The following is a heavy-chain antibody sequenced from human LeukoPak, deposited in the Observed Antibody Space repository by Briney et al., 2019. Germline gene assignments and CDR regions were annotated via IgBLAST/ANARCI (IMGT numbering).Heavy chain of an antibody. D-gene: IGHD5-24*01. CDR3: ASRSRDGYNYFDY. J-gene: IGHJ4*02. Sequence: GGSLRPSCAASGFTFSSYSMNWVRQAPGKGLEWVSSISSSSSYIYYADSVKGRFTISRDNAKNSLYLQMNSLRAEDTAVYYCASRSRDGYNYFDYWGQGTLVTVSS. V-gene: IGHV3-21*01. CDR1: GFTFSSYS. CDR2: ISSSSSYI.